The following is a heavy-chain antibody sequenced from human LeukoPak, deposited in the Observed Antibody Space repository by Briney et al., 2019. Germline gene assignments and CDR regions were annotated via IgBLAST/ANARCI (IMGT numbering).Heavy chain of an antibody. V-gene: IGHV4-34*01. CDR1: GGSFSGYY. Sequence: SETLSLTCAVYGGSFSGYYWSWIRQPPGKGLEWIGEINHSGSNYYNPSLKRRVTISVDTSKTQFSLKLSSVTAADTAVYYCARNRGSGYPNDYWGQGTLVTVSS. CDR3: ARNRGSGYPNDY. D-gene: IGHD5-12*01. J-gene: IGHJ4*02. CDR2: INHSGSN.